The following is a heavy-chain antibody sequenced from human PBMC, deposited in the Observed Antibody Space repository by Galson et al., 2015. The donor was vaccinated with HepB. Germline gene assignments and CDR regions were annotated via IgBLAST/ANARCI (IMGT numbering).Heavy chain of an antibody. Sequence: SLRLSCAASGFTFSSYAMSWVRQAPGKGLEWVSAISGSGGSTYYADSVKGRFTISRDNSKNTLYLQVNSLRAEDTAVYYCAAPGTIVVVPAAIEDAFDIWGQGTMVTVSS. CDR2: ISGSGGST. V-gene: IGHV3-23*01. J-gene: IGHJ3*02. D-gene: IGHD2-2*02. CDR1: GFTFSSYA. CDR3: AAPGTIVVVPAAIEDAFDI.